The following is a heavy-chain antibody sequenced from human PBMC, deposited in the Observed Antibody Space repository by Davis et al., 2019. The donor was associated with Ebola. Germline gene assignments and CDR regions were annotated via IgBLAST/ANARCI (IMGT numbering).Heavy chain of an antibody. V-gene: IGHV5-51*01. CDR2: IHPGDSET. J-gene: IGHJ4*02. D-gene: IGHD5/OR15-5a*01. Sequence: GESLKISCQGSGYSFANYWIGWVRQMPGKGLEWMGIIHPGDSETRYSPSLQGQVTISVDRSNTAYLQWSSLKASDSGIYYCARLNPPTLPFDYWGQGTQVTVSS. CDR3: ARLNPPTLPFDY. CDR1: GYSFANYW.